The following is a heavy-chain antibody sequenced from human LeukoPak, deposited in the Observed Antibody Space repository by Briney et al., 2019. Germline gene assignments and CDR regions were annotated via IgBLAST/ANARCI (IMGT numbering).Heavy chain of an antibody. Sequence: GGSLRLSCAASGFTFSSYGMHWVRQAPGKGLEWVAVISYDGSNKYYADSVKGRFTMSRDNSKNTLYLQMNSLRAEDTAVYYCAKDALLVHPYHYFDYWGQGTLVTVSS. D-gene: IGHD1-26*01. V-gene: IGHV3-30*18. J-gene: IGHJ4*02. CDR2: ISYDGSNK. CDR3: AKDALLVHPYHYFDY. CDR1: GFTFSSYG.